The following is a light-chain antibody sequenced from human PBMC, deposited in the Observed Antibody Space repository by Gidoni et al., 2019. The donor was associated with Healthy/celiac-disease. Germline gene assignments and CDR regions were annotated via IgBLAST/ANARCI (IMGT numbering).Light chain of an antibody. CDR1: SSDVGSYNL. J-gene: IGLJ3*02. V-gene: IGLV2-23*01. CDR2: ERS. CDR3: CSYAGSSSWV. Sequence: QCALTQPASGPGPHEPAITISCSGTSSDVGSYNLVSWYQHHPGNAPKLMIYERSKRPSGVSNRFSGSKSGNTASLTISGLQAEDEADYSCCSYAGSSSWVLGGGTKLTVL.